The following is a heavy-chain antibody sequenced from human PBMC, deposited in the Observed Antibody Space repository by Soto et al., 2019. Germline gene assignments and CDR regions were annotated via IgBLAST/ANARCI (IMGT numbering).Heavy chain of an antibody. Sequence: QVQLVQSGAEVKKPGSSVKVSCKASGGTFSSYAISWVRQAPGQGLEWMGGIIPIFGTANYAQKFQGRVTITADESTRTAYMELIGLRSEDTAVYYCAIDPPDIVVVTAIKPPWYYDGMDVWGQGTTVTVSS. CDR2: IIPIFGTA. CDR1: GGTFSSYA. V-gene: IGHV1-69*01. D-gene: IGHD2-21*02. J-gene: IGHJ6*02. CDR3: AIDPPDIVVVTAIKPPWYYDGMDV.